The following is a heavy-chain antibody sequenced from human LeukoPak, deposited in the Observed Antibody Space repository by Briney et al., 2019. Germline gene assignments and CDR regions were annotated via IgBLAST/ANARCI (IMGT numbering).Heavy chain of an antibody. CDR2: ISAYNGNT. V-gene: IGHV1-18*01. CDR1: GYTFTSYG. J-gene: IGHJ5*02. Sequence: GASVKVSCKASGYTFTSYGISWVRQAPGQGLEWMGWISAYNGNTNYAQKLQGRVTMTTDTYTGTAYMELRSLRSDDTAVYYCARDSRGSGSYYGWFDPWGQGTLVTVSS. D-gene: IGHD3-10*01. CDR3: ARDSRGSGSYYGWFDP.